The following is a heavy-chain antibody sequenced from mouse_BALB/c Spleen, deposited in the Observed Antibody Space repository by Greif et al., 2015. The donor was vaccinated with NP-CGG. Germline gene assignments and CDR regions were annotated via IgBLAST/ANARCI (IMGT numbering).Heavy chain of an antibody. J-gene: IGHJ4*01. Sequence: QVQLKQSGPGLVQPSQSLSITCTVSGFSLTSYGVHWVRQSPGKGLEWLGVIWSGGSTDYNAAFLSRLSISKDNSKSQVFFKMNSLQANDTAIYYCARNYYGSSDYAMDYWGQGTSVTVSS. CDR3: ARNYYGSSDYAMDY. D-gene: IGHD1-1*01. V-gene: IGHV2-2*02. CDR2: IWSGGST. CDR1: GFSLTSYG.